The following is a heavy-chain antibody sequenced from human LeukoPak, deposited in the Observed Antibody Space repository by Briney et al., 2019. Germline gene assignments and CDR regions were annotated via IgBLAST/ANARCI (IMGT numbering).Heavy chain of an antibody. CDR3: ARSRSLQWLVPGYDAFDI. J-gene: IGHJ3*02. Sequence: GESLKISCKGSGYSFTSYWIGWVRQMPGKGLESMEIIYPGDSDTRYSPSFQGQVTISADKSISTAYLQWSSLKASDTAMYYCARSRSLQWLVPGYDAFDIWGQGTMVTVSS. CDR2: IYPGDSDT. D-gene: IGHD6-19*01. V-gene: IGHV5-51*01. CDR1: GYSFTSYW.